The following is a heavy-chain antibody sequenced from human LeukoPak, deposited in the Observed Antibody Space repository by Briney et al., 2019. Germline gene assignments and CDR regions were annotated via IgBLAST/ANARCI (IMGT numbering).Heavy chain of an antibody. CDR2: IKQDGSEK. CDR3: ATVYKYDFWSGYNPYYFGY. CDR1: GFTFSSYW. Sequence: PGGSLRLSCAASGFTFSSYWMSWVRQAPGKGLEWVANIKQDGSEKYYVDSVKGRFTISRDNAKNSLYLQMNSLRAEDTAVYYCATVYKYDFWSGYNPYYFGYWGQGTLVTVSS. D-gene: IGHD3-3*01. V-gene: IGHV3-7*01. J-gene: IGHJ4*02.